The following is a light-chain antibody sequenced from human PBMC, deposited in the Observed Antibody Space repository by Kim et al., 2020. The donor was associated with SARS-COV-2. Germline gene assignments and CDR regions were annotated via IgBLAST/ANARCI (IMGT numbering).Light chain of an antibody. CDR1: NIGSKN. Sequence: VALGQTARITCGGNNIGSKNVHWYQQKPGQAPVLVIYRDNNRPSGIPERFSGSNSGNTATLTISRAQAGDEADYYCQVWDSSTGGVFGGGTQLTVL. CDR2: RDN. J-gene: IGLJ3*02. V-gene: IGLV3-9*01. CDR3: QVWDSSTGGV.